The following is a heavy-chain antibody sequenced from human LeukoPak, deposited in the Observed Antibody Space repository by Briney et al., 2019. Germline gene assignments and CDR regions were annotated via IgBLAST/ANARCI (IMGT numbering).Heavy chain of an antibody. CDR1: GGSISSSSYY. CDR2: IYSTGST. CDR3: ARHLGAQSLVAFDI. V-gene: IGHV4-61*02. Sequence: PSETLSLTCTVSGGSISSSSYYWSWIRQPAGKGLEWIGRIYSTGSTNYNPSLKSRVTMSVDTSKNHFSLKLNSVTAADTAVYYCARHLGAQSLVAFDIWGQGTMVTVSS. J-gene: IGHJ3*02.